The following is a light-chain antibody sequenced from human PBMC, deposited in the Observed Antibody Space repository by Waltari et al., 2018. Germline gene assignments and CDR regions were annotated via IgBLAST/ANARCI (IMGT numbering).Light chain of an antibody. J-gene: IGLJ2*01. V-gene: IGLV2-14*03. CDR3: SSNTDNNTLV. Sequence: QSALTPPASVSVSPGQSIPLSRTGPSRDVGGYNYVSWYQQYPGKAPQLIIYDVTFRPSGVSNRFSGSKSANTASLTISGLQAEDEAEYYCSSNTDNNTLVFGGGTKVTVL. CDR1: SRDVGGYNY. CDR2: DVT.